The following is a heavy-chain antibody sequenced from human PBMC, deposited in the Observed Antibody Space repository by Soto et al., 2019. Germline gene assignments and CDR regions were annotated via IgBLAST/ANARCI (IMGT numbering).Heavy chain of an antibody. CDR3: ARNLYNTGSFDP. Sequence: QVQLVQSGAEVKKPGASVKVACKASGYTFTSYDINWVRQAPGQGLEWVGWMTPNSGDTGYAQTFQGRVTLTRDTSRSTAYMELSSLTSEDTAVYYCARNLYNTGSFDPWGQGTLVTVSS. CDR2: MTPNSGDT. D-gene: IGHD1-20*01. V-gene: IGHV1-8*02. CDR1: GYTFTSYD. J-gene: IGHJ5*02.